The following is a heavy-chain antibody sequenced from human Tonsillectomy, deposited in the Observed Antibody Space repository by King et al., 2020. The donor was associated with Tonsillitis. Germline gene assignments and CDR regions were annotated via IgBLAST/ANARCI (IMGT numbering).Heavy chain of an antibody. Sequence: VQLVESGGGLVQPGGSLRLSCAASGFTFTSYAMSWVRQAPGKGLEWVSSISSSGGGTYYGGPVKGRFTISRDNSKNTLYLQMTSLRAEDTAIYYCAKDNSAPYYMYGMDVWGQGTTVTVSS. CDR1: GFTFTSYA. J-gene: IGHJ6*02. CDR3: AKDNSAPYYMYGMDV. CDR2: ISSSGGGT. V-gene: IGHV3-23*04. D-gene: IGHD3-22*01.